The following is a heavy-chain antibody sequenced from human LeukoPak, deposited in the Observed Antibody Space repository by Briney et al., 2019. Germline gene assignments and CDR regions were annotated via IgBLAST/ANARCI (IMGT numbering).Heavy chain of an antibody. V-gene: IGHV4-59*08. CDR2: IYYSEST. CDR3: ARHISGATKELSAFDI. CDR1: SGPISNYY. Sequence: SETLSLTCTVSSGPISNYYWSWIRQPPGKGLEWIGYIYYSESTKYNPSLKSRLTISVDTSKNQFSLRLTSVTAADTAVYYCARHISGATKELSAFDIWGQGTMVNVSS. J-gene: IGHJ3*02. D-gene: IGHD1-20*01.